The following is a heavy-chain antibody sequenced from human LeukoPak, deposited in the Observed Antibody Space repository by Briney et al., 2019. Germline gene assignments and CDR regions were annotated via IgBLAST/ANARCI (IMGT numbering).Heavy chain of an antibody. J-gene: IGHJ5*02. Sequence: SVKVSCKASGGTFSSYAISWVRQAPGQGLEWMGGIIPIFGTANYAQKFQGRVTITADESTSTAYMELSSLRSEDTAVYYCARGLRFGELLIGNWFDPWGQGTLVTVSS. D-gene: IGHD3-10*01. V-gene: IGHV1-69*01. CDR3: ARGLRFGELLIGNWFDP. CDR2: IIPIFGTA. CDR1: GGTFSSYA.